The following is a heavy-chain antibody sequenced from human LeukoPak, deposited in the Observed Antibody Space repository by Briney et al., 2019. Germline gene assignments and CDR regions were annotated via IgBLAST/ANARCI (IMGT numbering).Heavy chain of an antibody. Sequence: GGSLRLSCAASGFTFSSYSMNWVRQAPGKGLEWASSISSSSTYIYYADSVKGRFTISRDKAKNSLYLQMNSLRAEDTAEYYCARDLTTVTTAVFAYWGQGALVTVSS. D-gene: IGHD4-11*01. CDR1: GFTFSSYS. CDR2: ISSSSTYI. CDR3: ARDLTTVTTAVFAY. J-gene: IGHJ4*02. V-gene: IGHV3-21*06.